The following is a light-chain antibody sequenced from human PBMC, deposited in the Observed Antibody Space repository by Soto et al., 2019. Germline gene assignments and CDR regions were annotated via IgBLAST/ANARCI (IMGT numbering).Light chain of an antibody. Sequence: EIVLTQSPGTLSLSPGESATLSCRASQSVASRNLAWYQQRSGQAPRLLIYGTSSRAIHTPDRFSGSGSGTDFTLTISDLEPEDFAVYFCQHFGNSLWTFGQGTKVEI. CDR2: GTS. CDR1: QSVASRN. J-gene: IGKJ1*01. V-gene: IGKV3-20*01. CDR3: QHFGNSLWT.